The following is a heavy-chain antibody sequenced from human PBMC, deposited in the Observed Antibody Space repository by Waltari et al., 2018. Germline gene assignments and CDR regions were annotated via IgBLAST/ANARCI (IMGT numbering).Heavy chain of an antibody. J-gene: IGHJ4*02. CDR1: GYTLTELP. CDR2: FDPEDGET. Sequence: QVQLVQSGAEVKKPGDSVKVSCKVSGYTLTELPMHWLRKAPGKGLEWMGGFDPEDGETIYAQKFQGRVTMTEDTSTDTAYMELSSLRSEDTAVYYCATKKIGFYSNYDFDYWGQGTLVTVSS. CDR3: ATKKIGFYSNYDFDY. V-gene: IGHV1-24*01. D-gene: IGHD4-4*01.